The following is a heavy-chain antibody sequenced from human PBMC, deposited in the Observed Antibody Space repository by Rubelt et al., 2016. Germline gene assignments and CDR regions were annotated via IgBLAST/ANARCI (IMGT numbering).Heavy chain of an antibody. CDR3: AREYNSSRFNWFDP. Sequence: QVQLQQWGAGLLKPSETLSLTCAVYGGSFSDYYWSWIRQPPGKGLEWIGEINHSGSTNYNPSLKGRVTISEGTSRNKFSLRLRSVTGEETAVYYCAREYNSSRFNWFDPWGQGTLVTVSS. V-gene: IGHV4-34*01. CDR1: GGSFSDYY. J-gene: IGHJ5*02. CDR2: INHSGST. D-gene: IGHD6-13*01.